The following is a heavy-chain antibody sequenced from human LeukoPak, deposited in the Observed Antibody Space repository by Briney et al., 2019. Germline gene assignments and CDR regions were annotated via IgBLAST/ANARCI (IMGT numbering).Heavy chain of an antibody. CDR2: ISWNSGSI. D-gene: IGHD3-22*01. Sequence: GGSLRLSCAASGFTFDDYAMHWVRQAPGKGLEWVSGISWNSGSIGYADSVKGRFTISRDNAKNSLYLQMNSLRAEDMALYYCAKDFRGYYYDSSGHPGAFDIWGQGTMVTVSS. CDR1: GFTFDDYA. CDR3: AKDFRGYYYDSSGHPGAFDI. J-gene: IGHJ3*02. V-gene: IGHV3-9*03.